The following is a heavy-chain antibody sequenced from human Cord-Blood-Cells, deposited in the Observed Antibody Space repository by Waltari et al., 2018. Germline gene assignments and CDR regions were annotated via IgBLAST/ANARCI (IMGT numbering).Heavy chain of an antibody. CDR1: GGSVSGYY. D-gene: IGHD2-15*01. J-gene: IGHJ6*02. V-gene: IGHV4-34*01. Sequence: QVQLQQWGAGLLKPSETLSLTCAVYGGSVSGYYRTWIRQPPGQGLEWIGEINHSGSTNYNPSLKSRVTISVDTSKNQFSLKLSSVTAAYTAVYYCARLRGYCSGGSCYSYYYYGMDVWGQGTTVTVSS. CDR2: INHSGST. CDR3: ARLRGYCSGGSCYSYYYYGMDV.